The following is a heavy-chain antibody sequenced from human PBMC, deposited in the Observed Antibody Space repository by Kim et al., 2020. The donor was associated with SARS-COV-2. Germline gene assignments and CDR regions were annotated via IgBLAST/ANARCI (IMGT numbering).Heavy chain of an antibody. CDR1: GGSISSYY. CDR2: IYYSGST. CDR3: ARGVVGAAVDY. V-gene: IGHV4-59*13. J-gene: IGHJ4*02. D-gene: IGHD1-26*01. Sequence: SETLTLTCTVSGGSISSYYWSWIRQPPGKGLEWIGYIYYSGSTNYNPSLKSRVTISVDTSKNQFSLKLSSVTAADTAVYYCARGVVGAAVDYWGQGTLVTVSS.